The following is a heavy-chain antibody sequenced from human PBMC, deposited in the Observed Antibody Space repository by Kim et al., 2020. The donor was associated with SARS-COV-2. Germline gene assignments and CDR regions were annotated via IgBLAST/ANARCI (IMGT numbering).Heavy chain of an antibody. Sequence: SETLSLTCTVSGGSISSSSYYWGWIRQPPGKGLEWIGSIYYSGSTYYNPSLKSRVTISVDTSKNQFSLKLSSVTAADTAVYYCATYGDSSGQFDYWGQGT. J-gene: IGHJ4*02. D-gene: IGHD3-22*01. CDR2: IYYSGST. V-gene: IGHV4-39*01. CDR1: GGSISSSSYY. CDR3: ATYGDSSGQFDY.